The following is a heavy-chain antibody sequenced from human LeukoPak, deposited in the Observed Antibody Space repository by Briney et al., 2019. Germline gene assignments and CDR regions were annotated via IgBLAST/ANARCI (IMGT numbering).Heavy chain of an antibody. D-gene: IGHD1-26*01. CDR3: ARRGRVGATLNWFDP. J-gene: IGHJ5*02. CDR2: IYHSGST. CDR1: GYSISSGYY. V-gene: IGHV4-38-2*02. Sequence: SETLSLTCTVSGYSISSGYYWGWIRQPPGKGLEWIGSIYHSGSTYYNPSLKSRVTISVDTSKNQFSLKLSSVTAADTAVYYCARRGRVGATLNWFDPWGQGTLVTVSS.